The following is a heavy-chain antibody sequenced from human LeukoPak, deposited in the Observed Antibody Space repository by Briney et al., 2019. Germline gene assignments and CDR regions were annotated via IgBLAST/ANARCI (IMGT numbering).Heavy chain of an antibody. Sequence: MPSETLSLTCTVSGGSTSSYYWSWIRQPPGKGLEWIGYIYYSGSTKYNPSLKSRVTISVDTSKKQFSLKLSSVTAADTAVYYCARSKDILTGYCFDYWGQGTLVTVSS. V-gene: IGHV4-59*01. CDR3: ARSKDILTGYCFDY. CDR2: IYYSGST. D-gene: IGHD3-9*01. CDR1: GGSTSSYY. J-gene: IGHJ4*02.